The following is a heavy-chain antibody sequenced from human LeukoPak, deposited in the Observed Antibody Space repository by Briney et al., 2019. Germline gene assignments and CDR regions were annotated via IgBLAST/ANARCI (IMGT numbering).Heavy chain of an antibody. V-gene: IGHV3-23*01. CDR2: ISGSGGST. CDR1: GFTFSSYS. J-gene: IGHJ6*03. Sequence: PGGSLRLSCAASGFTFSSYSMNWVRQAPGKGLEWVSAISGSGGSTYYADSVKGRFTISRDNSKNTLYLQMNSLRAEDTAVYYCAKDLYYYDSSGYPFGYYYYYYMDVWGKGTTVTVSS. CDR3: AKDLYYYDSSGYPFGYYYYYYMDV. D-gene: IGHD3-22*01.